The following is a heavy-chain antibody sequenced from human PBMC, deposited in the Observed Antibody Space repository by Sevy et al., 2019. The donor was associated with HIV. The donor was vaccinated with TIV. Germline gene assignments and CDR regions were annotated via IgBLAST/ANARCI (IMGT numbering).Heavy chain of an antibody. D-gene: IGHD3-22*01. CDR3: APGSGYPPPSGYY. CDR1: GYTFTGYY. J-gene: IGHJ4*02. CDR2: INPNSGGT. Sequence: ASVKVSCKASGYTFTGYYMHWVRQAPGQGLEWMGWINPNSGGTNYAQKFQGRVTMTRDTSISTAYMELSRLRSDNTAVYYCAPGSGYPPPSGYYWGQGTLVTVSS. V-gene: IGHV1-2*02.